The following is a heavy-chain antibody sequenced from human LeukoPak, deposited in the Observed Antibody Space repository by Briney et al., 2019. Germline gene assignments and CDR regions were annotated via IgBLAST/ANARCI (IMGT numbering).Heavy chain of an antibody. D-gene: IGHD5-24*01. CDR1: GFTFSSYS. CDR3: AREGDGYNSPIDY. CDR2: ISSSSLYI. J-gene: IGHJ4*02. V-gene: IGHV3-21*01. Sequence: PGGSLRLSCAASGFTFSSYSMNWVRQAPGKGLEWVSSISSSSLYIYYADSVKGQFTISRDNAKNSLFLQMNSLRAEDTAVYYCAREGDGYNSPIDYWGQGTLVTVSS.